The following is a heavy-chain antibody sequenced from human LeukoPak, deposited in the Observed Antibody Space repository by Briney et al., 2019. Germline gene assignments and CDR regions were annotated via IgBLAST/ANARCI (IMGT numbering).Heavy chain of an antibody. CDR2: IIPILGIA. CDR3: ARDPSIVGATEAE. CDR1: GGTFSSYA. V-gene: IGHV1-69*04. J-gene: IGHJ4*02. D-gene: IGHD1-26*01. Sequence: SVKVSCKASGGTFSSYAISWVRQAPGQGLEWMGRIIPILGIANYAQKFQGRVTITADKSTSTAYMELSSLRSEDTAVYYCARDPSIVGATEAEWGQGTLVTVSS.